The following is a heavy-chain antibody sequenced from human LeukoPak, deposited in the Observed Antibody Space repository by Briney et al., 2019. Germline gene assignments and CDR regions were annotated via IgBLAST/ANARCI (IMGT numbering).Heavy chain of an antibody. CDR3: ARTTEGGYTYGYFYYYYMDV. J-gene: IGHJ6*03. Sequence: SETLSLTYTVSGGSISSYYWSWIRQPPGKGLEWIGYIYYSGSTNYNPSLKSRVTISVDTSKNQFSLKLTSVTAADTAVYYCARTTEGGYTYGYFYYYYMDVWGKGTTVTISS. D-gene: IGHD5-18*01. CDR2: IYYSGST. V-gene: IGHV4-59*01. CDR1: GGSISSYY.